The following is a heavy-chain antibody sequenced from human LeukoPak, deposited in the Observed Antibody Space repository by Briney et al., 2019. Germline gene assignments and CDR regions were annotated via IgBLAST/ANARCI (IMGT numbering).Heavy chain of an antibody. CDR1: GGSISSGCYY. J-gene: IGHJ6*03. CDR3: ARTAPELRFLEWSPHPLDYYCMDV. CDR2: IYYSGST. V-gene: IGHV4-31*03. D-gene: IGHD3-3*01. Sequence: SETLSLTCTVSGGSISSGCYYWSWIRQHPGKGLEWIGYIYYSGSTYYNPSLKSRVTISVDTSKNQFSLKLSSVTAADTAVYYCARTAPELRFLEWSPHPLDYYCMDVWGKGTTVTVSS.